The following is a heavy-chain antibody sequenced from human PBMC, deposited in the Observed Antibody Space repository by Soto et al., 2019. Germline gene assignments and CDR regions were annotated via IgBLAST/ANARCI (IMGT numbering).Heavy chain of an antibody. CDR2: LYYSGST. V-gene: IGHV4-59*01. D-gene: IGHD3-22*01. CDR3: ASGLSSGYLGGGLWYFDL. Sequence: QVQLQESGPGLVKPSETLSLTCTVSGGSISSYYWSWIRQPPGKGLEWIGYLYYSGSTNYTPSLKSRVTISVDTSKNQFSLKLSSVTAADTAVYYCASGLSSGYLGGGLWYFDLWGRGTLVTVSS. J-gene: IGHJ2*01. CDR1: GGSISSYY.